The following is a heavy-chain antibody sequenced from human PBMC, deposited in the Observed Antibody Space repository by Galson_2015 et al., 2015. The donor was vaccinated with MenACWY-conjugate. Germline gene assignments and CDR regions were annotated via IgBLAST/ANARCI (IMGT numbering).Heavy chain of an antibody. J-gene: IGHJ4*02. D-gene: IGHD3-16*01. V-gene: IGHV3-53*01. CDR1: GFTVSSNY. Sequence: SLRLSCAASGFTVSSNYMSWVRQAPGKGLEWVSVIYSSGDTDYADSVKGRFTISRDNSKNTLYLQTNSLTAEDTAVYYCARDQSLSHWGQGTLVTVSS. CDR3: ARDQSLSH. CDR2: IYSSGDT.